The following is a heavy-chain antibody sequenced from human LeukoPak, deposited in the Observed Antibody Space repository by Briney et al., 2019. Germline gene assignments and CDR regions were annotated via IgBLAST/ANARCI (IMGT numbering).Heavy chain of an antibody. CDR1: GFTFSSYA. CDR3: AREVPAGHDY. Sequence: GGSLRLSCAASGFTFSSYAMSWVRQAPGKGLEWVSAISGSGGSTYYADSVKGRFTISRDNAKNSLYLQMNSLRDEDTAVYYCAREVPAGHDYWGQGTLVTVSS. D-gene: IGHD2-2*01. J-gene: IGHJ4*02. V-gene: IGHV3-23*01. CDR2: ISGSGGST.